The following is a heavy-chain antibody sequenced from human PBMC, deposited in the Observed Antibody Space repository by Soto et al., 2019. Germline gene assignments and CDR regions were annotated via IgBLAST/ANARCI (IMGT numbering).Heavy chain of an antibody. J-gene: IGHJ6*02. CDR3: ARDLSTVGRPGV. V-gene: IGHV1-69*05. Sequence: QVQLVQSGAEVKKPGSSVKVSCKASGGTFSSYAISWVRQAPGQGLEWMGGIIPIFGTANYAQKFQGRVTNPPVESPSTADMELSSLRSETTAVYSCARDLSTVGRPGVWGQGTTVTVSS. CDR1: GGTFSSYA. D-gene: IGHD6-6*01. CDR2: IIPIFGTA.